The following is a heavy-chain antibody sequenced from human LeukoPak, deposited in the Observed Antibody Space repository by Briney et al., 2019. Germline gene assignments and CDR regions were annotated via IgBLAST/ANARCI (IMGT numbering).Heavy chain of an antibody. CDR1: GFTLSANW. Sequence: GGPLSPSVPPSGFTLSANWWNWFGRPQGKGRGGVPNIKKDGSEKYYVDSVKGRFTISRDNAKNSLYLQMNSLRAEDTAVYYCARDPGHCSSTSCYKFFDYWGQGTLVTVSS. CDR3: ARDPGHCSSTSCYKFFDY. J-gene: IGHJ4*02. D-gene: IGHD2-2*02. V-gene: IGHV3-7*01. CDR2: IKKDGSEK.